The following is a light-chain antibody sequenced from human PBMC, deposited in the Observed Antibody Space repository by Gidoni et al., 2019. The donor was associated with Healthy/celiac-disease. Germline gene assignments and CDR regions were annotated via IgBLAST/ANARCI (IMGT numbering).Light chain of an antibody. CDR2: AAS. CDR3: QQYNSYPLT. Sequence: DIQMTHSPSSLSASVGSRVTITCRASQGIRNYLAWFQQQPGTAPKSLIYAASSLQSGVPSKFSGSGSGTDFTLTISSLHPEDFATYYCQQYNSYPLTFGGGTKVEIK. J-gene: IGKJ4*02. CDR1: QGIRNY. V-gene: IGKV1-16*02.